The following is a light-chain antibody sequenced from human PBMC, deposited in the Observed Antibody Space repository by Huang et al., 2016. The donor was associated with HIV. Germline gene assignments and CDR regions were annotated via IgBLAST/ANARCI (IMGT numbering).Light chain of an antibody. Sequence: VIWMTQSPSLLSASTGDRVTISCRMSQGISIYLAWYQQKPGKATELLIYAASTLQRGFPSRFSGSGSGTDFTLTISCLQSEDFATYYCQQYYSFPRTFGQGTKVEIK. V-gene: IGKV1D-8*01. CDR2: AAS. CDR1: QGISIY. J-gene: IGKJ1*01. CDR3: QQYYSFPRT.